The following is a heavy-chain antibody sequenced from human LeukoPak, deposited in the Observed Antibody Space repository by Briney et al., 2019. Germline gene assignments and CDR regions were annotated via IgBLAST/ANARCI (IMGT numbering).Heavy chain of an antibody. CDR1: GYTFTSYA. V-gene: IGHV1-2*02. J-gene: IGHJ4*02. CDR3: ARDLGSGSYYNRGLVNYFDY. D-gene: IGHD3-10*01. CDR2: INPNSGGT. Sequence: GASVKVSCKASGYTFTSYAMNWVRQAPGQGLEWMGWINPNSGGTNYAQKFQGRVTMTRDTSISTAYMELSRLRSDDTAVYYCARDLGSGSYYNRGLVNYFDYWGQGTLVTVSS.